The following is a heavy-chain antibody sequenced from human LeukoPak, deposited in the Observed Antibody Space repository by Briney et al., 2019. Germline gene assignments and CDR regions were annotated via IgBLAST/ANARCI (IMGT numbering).Heavy chain of an antibody. CDR1: GFNFSRYS. CDR2: ISSSSSST. CDR3: ARVARVIPPWLRPYFDY. D-gene: IGHD5-12*01. J-gene: IGHJ4*02. Sequence: PGGSLRLSCAASGFNFSRYSMDWVRQAPGKGLEWVSYISSSSSSTYYADSVKGRFTISRDNAKNSLYLQMNSLRAEDTAVYYCARVARVIPPWLRPYFDYWGQGTLVTVSS. V-gene: IGHV3-48*04.